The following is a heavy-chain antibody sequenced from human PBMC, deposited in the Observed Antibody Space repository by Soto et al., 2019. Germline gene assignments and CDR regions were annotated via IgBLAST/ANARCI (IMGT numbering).Heavy chain of an antibody. V-gene: IGHV1-24*01. CDR1: GYTLSALS. CDR3: ATLKTNYYYYYGMDV. J-gene: IGHJ6*02. Sequence: ASVKVSCKVSGYTLSALSVHWVRQTPGKGLERLGGFDPEDGEKVYAQKFQGRVSMTEDTPTDTAYMELSSLRSEDTAVYYCATLKTNYYYYYGMDVWGQGTTVTVSS. D-gene: IGHD2-8*01. CDR2: FDPEDGEK.